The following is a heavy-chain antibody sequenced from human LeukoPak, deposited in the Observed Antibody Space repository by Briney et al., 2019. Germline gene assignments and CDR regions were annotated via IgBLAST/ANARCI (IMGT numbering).Heavy chain of an antibody. CDR1: GGSISYYY. V-gene: IGHV4-59*01. Sequence: PSETLSLTCTVSGGSISYYYWSWIRQSPGKGLEWIGYIFYNGGANYSPSLKSRVTMSVDSSKNQFSLRLTSVTAADTAVYYCARGTVTNNYFDYWGQGTLVTVSS. CDR2: IFYNGGA. J-gene: IGHJ4*02. CDR3: ARGTVTNNYFDY. D-gene: IGHD4-17*01.